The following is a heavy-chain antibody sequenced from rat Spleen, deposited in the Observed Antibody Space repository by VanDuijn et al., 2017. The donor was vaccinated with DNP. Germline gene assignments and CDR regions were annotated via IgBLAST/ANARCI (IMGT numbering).Heavy chain of an antibody. V-gene: IGHV2S1*01. Sequence: QVQLKESGPGLVQPSQTLSLTCTVSGFSLTSYDVHWVRQPPGKGLEWMGRIRSDGDTYYNSALKSRLSISRDTSKSQVFLKMNSLQTEDTAIYDCTGGGGNIFPFTYWGQGTLVTVSS. CDR3: TGGGGNIFPFTY. D-gene: IGHD1-2*01. J-gene: IGHJ3*01. CDR2: IRSDGDT. CDR1: GFSLTSYD.